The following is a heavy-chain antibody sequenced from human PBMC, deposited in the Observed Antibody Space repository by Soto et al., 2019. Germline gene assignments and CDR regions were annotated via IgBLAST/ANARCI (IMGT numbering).Heavy chain of an antibody. Sequence: QVQLQESGPGLVKPSETLSLTCAVSGASIRSDYWSWIRQIPGRGLEWIGYIYDSERTNYNPSLRSVVTISTDSSKNLSSLTVRSVTAEDTAIYYYARQLDYWGQGTLVTVSS. CDR2: IYDSERT. V-gene: IGHV4-59*08. CDR3: ARQLDY. J-gene: IGHJ4*02. CDR1: GASIRSDY.